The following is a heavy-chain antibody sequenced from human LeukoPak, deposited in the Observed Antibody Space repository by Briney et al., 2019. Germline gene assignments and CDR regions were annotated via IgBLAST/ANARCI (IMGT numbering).Heavy chain of an antibody. Sequence: ASVKVSCKASGYTFTSYDINWVRQATGQGLEWMGWMNPNSGNTGYAQKFQGRVTMTEDTSTDTAYMELSSLRSEDTAVYYCATGGTVGATIDYWGQGTLVTVSS. J-gene: IGHJ4*02. D-gene: IGHD1-26*01. CDR1: GYTFTSYD. CDR2: MNPNSGNT. CDR3: ATGGTVGATIDY. V-gene: IGHV1-8*02.